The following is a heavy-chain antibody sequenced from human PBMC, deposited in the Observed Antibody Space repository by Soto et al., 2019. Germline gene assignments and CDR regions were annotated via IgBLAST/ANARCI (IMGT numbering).Heavy chain of an antibody. CDR2: INHSGST. V-gene: IGHV4-34*01. J-gene: IGHJ5*02. Sequence: QVQLQQWGAGLLKPSETLSLTCAVYGGSFSYYYWSWIRQPPGKGLEWIGEINHSGSTSQNPSLKSRVTISVDTSKNQFSLKLSSVTAADTAVYYCASTYYASGSSRFDPWGQGTLVTVSS. CDR1: GGSFSYYY. CDR3: ASTYYASGSSRFDP. D-gene: IGHD3-10*01.